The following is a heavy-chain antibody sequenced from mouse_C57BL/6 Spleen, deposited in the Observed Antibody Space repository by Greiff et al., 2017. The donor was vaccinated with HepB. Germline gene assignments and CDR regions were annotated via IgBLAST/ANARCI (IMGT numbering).Heavy chain of an antibody. J-gene: IGHJ3*01. Sequence: VQLQQSGPELVKPGASVKIPCKASGYTFTDYNMDWVQQSHGKSLEWIGDINPNNGGTIYNQKVKGKATLTVDKSSSTAYMELRSLTSEDTAVYYWARAHYGSSYWFAYWGQGTLVTVSA. V-gene: IGHV1-18*01. CDR1: GYTFTDYN. CDR2: INPNNGGT. CDR3: ARAHYGSSYWFAY. D-gene: IGHD1-1*01.